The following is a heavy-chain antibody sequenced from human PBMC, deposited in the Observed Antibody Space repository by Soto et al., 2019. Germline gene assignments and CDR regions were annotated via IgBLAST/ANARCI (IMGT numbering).Heavy chain of an antibody. V-gene: IGHV1-69*01. Sequence: QVQLVQSGAELQKAGSSVKVSCKASGDTFSTSAFSWVRQAPGQGLEWMGGIIPTFQTPNYAQKFRDRVTISADESXSTXXLTXNRLXXXXTAIYFXXXGXXXXXXXXXXXXYYXGMDVWGQVPTVTVSS. CDR2: IIPTFQTP. CDR1: GDTFSTSA. J-gene: IGHJ6*02. CDR3: XXGXXXXXXXXXXXXYYXGMDV.